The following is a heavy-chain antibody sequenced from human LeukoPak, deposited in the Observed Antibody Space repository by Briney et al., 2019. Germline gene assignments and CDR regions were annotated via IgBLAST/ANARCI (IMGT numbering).Heavy chain of an antibody. CDR3: ANSRGSTVVTSDY. Sequence: GGSLRLPCAASGFTFSRYAMSWVRQAPGKGLEWVSAISGSGGSTYYADSVKGRFTISRDNSKNTLYLQMNSLRAEDTAVYYCANSRGSTVVTSDYWGQGTLVTVSS. J-gene: IGHJ4*02. D-gene: IGHD4-23*01. CDR1: GFTFSRYA. V-gene: IGHV3-23*01. CDR2: ISGSGGST.